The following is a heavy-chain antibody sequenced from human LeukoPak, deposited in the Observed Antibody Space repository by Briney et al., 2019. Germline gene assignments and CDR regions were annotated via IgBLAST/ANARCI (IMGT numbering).Heavy chain of an antibody. V-gene: IGHV3-7*01. CDR2: IKQDGSEI. Sequence: AGGSLRLSCAASGFTFSAYWMSWVRQTPGKGLEWVANIKQDGSEIYYVDSVKGRFTISRDNAKNSLYLQVNSLRVEDTAVYYCARDGSPFDHWGQGILVTVSS. D-gene: IGHD3-10*01. CDR1: GFTFSAYW. CDR3: ARDGSPFDH. J-gene: IGHJ4*02.